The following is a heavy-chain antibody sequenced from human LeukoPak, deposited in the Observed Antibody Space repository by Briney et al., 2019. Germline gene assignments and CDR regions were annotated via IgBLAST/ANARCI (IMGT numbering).Heavy chain of an antibody. Sequence: PSETLSLTCTVSGGSISSYYWSWIWQPPGKGLEWIGYIYYSGSTNYNPSLKSRVTISVDTSKNQFSLKLSSVTAADTAVYYCARERGVLRYFDWLPAGMDVWGQGTTVTVSS. J-gene: IGHJ6*02. D-gene: IGHD3-9*01. V-gene: IGHV4-59*01. CDR3: ARERGVLRYFDWLPAGMDV. CDR2: IYYSGST. CDR1: GGSISSYY.